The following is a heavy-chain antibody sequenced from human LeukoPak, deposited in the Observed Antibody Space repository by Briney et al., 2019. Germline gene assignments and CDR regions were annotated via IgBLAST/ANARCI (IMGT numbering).Heavy chain of an antibody. J-gene: IGHJ6*02. CDR1: GFIFNNYE. V-gene: IGHV3-48*03. Sequence: GGSLRLSCAASGFIFNNYEMKWVRQAPGKGLEWVSSISRSGSDIHYADSVKGRFAISRDNAKNSLYLQMNSLTAEDTAVYYCARDLAYDYNYFYYGLDVWGQGTTVTVPS. D-gene: IGHD5-24*01. CDR3: ARDLAYDYNYFYYGLDV. CDR2: ISRSGSDI.